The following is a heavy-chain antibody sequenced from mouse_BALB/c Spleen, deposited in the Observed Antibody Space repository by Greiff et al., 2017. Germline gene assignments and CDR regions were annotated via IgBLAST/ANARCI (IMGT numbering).Heavy chain of an antibody. Sequence: DVKLVESGGGLVQPGGSRKLSCAASGFTFSSFGMHWVRQAPEKGLEWVAYISSGSSTIYYADTVKGRFTISRDNPKNTLFLQMTSLRSEDTAMYYCARSGYEYDRKLAYWGQGTLVTVSA. J-gene: IGHJ3*01. CDR1: GFTFSSFG. D-gene: IGHD2-4*01. V-gene: IGHV5-17*02. CDR2: ISSGSSTI. CDR3: ARSGYEYDRKLAY.